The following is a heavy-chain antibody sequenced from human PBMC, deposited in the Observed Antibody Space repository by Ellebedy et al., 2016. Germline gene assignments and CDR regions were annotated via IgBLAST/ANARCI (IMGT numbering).Heavy chain of an antibody. D-gene: IGHD2-2*02. Sequence: SETLSLTCTVSGGSISSYYWSWIRQPPGKGLEWIGYIYYSGSTNYNPSLKSRVTISVDTSKNQFSLKLSSVTAADTAVYYCARGGVTIVVVPAAIDPHFDYWGQGTLVTVSS. CDR3: ARGGVTIVVVPAAIDPHFDY. J-gene: IGHJ4*02. CDR1: GGSISSYY. V-gene: IGHV4-59*12. CDR2: IYYSGST.